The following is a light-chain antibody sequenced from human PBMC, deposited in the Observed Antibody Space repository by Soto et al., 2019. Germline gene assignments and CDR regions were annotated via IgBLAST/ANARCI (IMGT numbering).Light chain of an antibody. CDR3: QQSYSSPPT. CDR1: QGISNH. Sequence: EIQITKSPSSLSASVEDRVIITCRSSQGISNHLNWYQQKPGKAPKLLIFAASSLQSGVPSRFSGTRSPPDFTLTISSLQHDDFATYYCQQSYSSPPTFGQGTNVDIK. CDR2: AAS. V-gene: IGKV1-39*01. J-gene: IGKJ1*01.